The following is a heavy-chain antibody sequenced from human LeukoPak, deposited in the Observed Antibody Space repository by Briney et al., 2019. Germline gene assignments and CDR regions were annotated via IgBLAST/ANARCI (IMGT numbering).Heavy chain of an antibody. CDR3: ARHGYYDSSGYYYGRYFDL. V-gene: IGHV4-59*08. Sequence: SETLSLTCTVSGGSISSYYWSWIRQPPGRGLEWIGYNYYSGSTNYNPSLKSRVTISVDTSKNQFSLKLSSVTAADTAVYYCARHGYYDSSGYYYGRYFDLWGRGTLVTVSS. J-gene: IGHJ2*01. CDR1: GGSISSYY. CDR2: NYYSGST. D-gene: IGHD3-22*01.